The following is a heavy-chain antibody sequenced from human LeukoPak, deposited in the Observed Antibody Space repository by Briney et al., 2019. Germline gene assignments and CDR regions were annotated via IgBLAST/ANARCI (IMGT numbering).Heavy chain of an antibody. D-gene: IGHD3-22*01. Sequence: VKVSCKVSGYSLSELSMHWVRQAPGKGLEWMGGFDPEYGERIYAQKFQGRVTMTEDTSTDTAYMELSRLRSDDTAVYYCATFGYYYDSSGYPPSLDAFDIWGQGTMVTVSS. V-gene: IGHV1-24*01. CDR1: GYSLSELS. J-gene: IGHJ3*02. CDR2: FDPEYGER. CDR3: ATFGYYYDSSGYPPSLDAFDI.